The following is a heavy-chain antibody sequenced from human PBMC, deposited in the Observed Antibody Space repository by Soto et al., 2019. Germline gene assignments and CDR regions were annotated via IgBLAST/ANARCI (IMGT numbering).Heavy chain of an antibody. V-gene: IGHV3-66*01. D-gene: IGHD6-19*01. CDR2: IYSGGNT. CDR1: GFTVSSNY. J-gene: IGHJ6*03. Sequence: PGGSLRLSCTASGFTVSSNYMSWVRQAPGKGLEWVSVIYSGGNTYYADSLKGRFTISRDNSKNTLYLQMNSLRADDTAVYYCARVARKADYYYYYYMDVWGNGTTVTVSS. CDR3: ARVARKADYYYYYYMDV.